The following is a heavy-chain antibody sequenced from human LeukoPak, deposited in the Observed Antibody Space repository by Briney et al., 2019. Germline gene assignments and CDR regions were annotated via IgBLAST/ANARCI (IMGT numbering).Heavy chain of an antibody. D-gene: IGHD4-11*01. CDR1: GFSYA. CDR3: AKDYIDYQFDY. Sequence: GGSLRLSCAASGFSYAMSWVRQAPGKGLEWVSAISGSGGSTYYADSVKGRFTISRDNSKNTLYLQMNSLRAEDTAVYYCAKDYIDYQFDYWGQGTLVTVSS. CDR2: ISGSGGST. J-gene: IGHJ4*02. V-gene: IGHV3-23*01.